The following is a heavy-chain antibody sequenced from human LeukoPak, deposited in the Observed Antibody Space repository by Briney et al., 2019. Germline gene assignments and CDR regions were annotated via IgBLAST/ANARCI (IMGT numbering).Heavy chain of an antibody. CDR2: ISKDERTT. Sequence: GGSLRLSCAASGFTFGGSWMLWVRQAPGKGLMCVARISKDERTTTYVDSVKGRFTISRDNAKNSLYLQMNSLRAEDTAVYYCARDPERHGYNSWFDPWGQGTLVTVSS. CDR3: ARDPERHGYNSWFDP. D-gene: IGHD1-14*01. J-gene: IGHJ5*02. V-gene: IGHV3-74*03. CDR1: GFTFGGSW.